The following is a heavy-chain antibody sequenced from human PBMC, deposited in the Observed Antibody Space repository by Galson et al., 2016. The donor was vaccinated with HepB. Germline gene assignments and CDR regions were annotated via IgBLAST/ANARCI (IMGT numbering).Heavy chain of an antibody. Sequence: SVKVSCKASGYTFNSYGISWVRQAPGQGLEWMGWISTHNGNTIYAQKFQGRVTMTTDTSTRTAYMELRSLRSDDTAVYYCAREWDYDDRSGSYLGHFDFWGQGTLVTVSS. V-gene: IGHV1-18*01. CDR1: GYTFNSYG. CDR2: ISTHNGNT. J-gene: IGHJ4*02. CDR3: AREWDYDDRSGSYLGHFDF. D-gene: IGHD3-22*01.